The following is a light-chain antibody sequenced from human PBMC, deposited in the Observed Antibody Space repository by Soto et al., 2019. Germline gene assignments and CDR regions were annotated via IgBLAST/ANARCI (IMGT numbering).Light chain of an antibody. CDR2: DAS. J-gene: IGKJ4*01. CDR1: QSVSSY. Sequence: EIVLTQSPAILSLSPGERATLSCRASQSVSSYLTWYQQKPGQAPRLLIYDASNRVTGIPARFSGSGSGTDFTLTISSLEAEDFAVYYCQHRSHWPTFGGGTKVEIK. CDR3: QHRSHWPT. V-gene: IGKV3-11*01.